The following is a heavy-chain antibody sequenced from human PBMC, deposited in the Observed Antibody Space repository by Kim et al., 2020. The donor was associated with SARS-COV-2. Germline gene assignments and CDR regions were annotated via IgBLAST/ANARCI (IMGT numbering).Heavy chain of an antibody. D-gene: IGHD4-17*01. CDR3: ARGYGDYDY. Sequence: RRNTNSADSVKGRFTISRDTAKNSLYLQMNSLRADDTAVYYCARGYGDYDYWGQGTLVTVSS. V-gene: IGHV3-11*05. J-gene: IGHJ4*02. CDR2: RRNT.